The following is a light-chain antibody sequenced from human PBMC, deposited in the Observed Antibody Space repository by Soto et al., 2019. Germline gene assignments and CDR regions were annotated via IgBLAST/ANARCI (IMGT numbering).Light chain of an antibody. CDR2: DVS. J-gene: IGLJ1*01. CDR3: SSFGGFNNFKV. CDR1: SSDVGGYYY. Sequence: QSALTQPPSASGSPGQSITISCTGTSSDVGGYYYVSWYQQAPGKAPKLLIYDVSKRPSGVPDRFSGSKSGNTASLTVSGLQAEDEGDYYCSSFGGFNNFKVFGTGTKLTVL. V-gene: IGLV2-8*01.